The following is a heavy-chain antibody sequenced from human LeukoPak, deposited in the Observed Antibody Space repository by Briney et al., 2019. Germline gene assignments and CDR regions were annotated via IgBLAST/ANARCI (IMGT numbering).Heavy chain of an antibody. CDR1: GFTFSNYE. CDR2: INSGDSTI. Sequence: GGSLRLSCAASGFTFSNYEMNWVRQAPGKGLEWVSYINSGDSTIYYADSVKGRFTISRDNAKTSLFLQMNTLRAEDTAVYYCAGDSPYADAFDAWGQGTMVTVSS. J-gene: IGHJ3*01. D-gene: IGHD4-17*01. CDR3: AGDSPYADAFDA. V-gene: IGHV3-48*03.